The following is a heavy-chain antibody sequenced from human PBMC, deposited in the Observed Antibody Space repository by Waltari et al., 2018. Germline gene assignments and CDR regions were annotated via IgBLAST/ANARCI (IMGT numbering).Heavy chain of an antibody. Sequence: HVQLQESGPGLVKPSATLYLTCTVSGSSIRSYYWSWVRQPPGKGLEWIGYIYYTGSTNYDPSLESRVTLSLDVSKNQFSLKLRSVTAADTALYYCIGTTRDVDVWGQGTTVTVSS. D-gene: IGHD2-2*01. CDR3: IGTTRDVDV. CDR2: IYYTGST. CDR1: GSSIRSYY. J-gene: IGHJ6*02. V-gene: IGHV4-59*01.